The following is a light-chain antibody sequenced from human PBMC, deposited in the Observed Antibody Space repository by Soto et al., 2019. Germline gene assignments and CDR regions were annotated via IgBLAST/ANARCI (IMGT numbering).Light chain of an antibody. CDR2: SAS. J-gene: IGKJ1*01. CDR1: HSVNTYY. CDR3: QYDGSSPWT. V-gene: IGKV3-20*01. Sequence: ELGLPQSPGTLSLSPGERATLSCRASHSVNTYYVAWYQQKPVQAPRLLIYSASSRTTGIPDRFSGSGSGTDFTLTISRLEPEDFGVYYCQYDGSSPWTYGQGTKVEVK.